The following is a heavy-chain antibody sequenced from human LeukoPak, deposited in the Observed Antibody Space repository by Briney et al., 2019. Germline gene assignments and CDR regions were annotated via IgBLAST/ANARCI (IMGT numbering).Heavy chain of an antibody. CDR1: GFTVSNNY. Sequence: GGSLRLSCAASGFTVSNNYMTWIRQAPGEGLQWVSYISDSGTTVEYTDSVKGRFTISRDNAKNALYLQMNSLRVEDTGIYYCARDVGSDFWGQGTLVSVSS. J-gene: IGHJ4*02. V-gene: IGHV3-11*04. CDR2: ISDSGTTV. CDR3: ARDVGSDF.